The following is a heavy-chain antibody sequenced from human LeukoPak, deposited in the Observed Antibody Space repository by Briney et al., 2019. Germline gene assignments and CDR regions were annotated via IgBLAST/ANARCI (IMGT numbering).Heavy chain of an antibody. CDR1: GFTFCSYA. D-gene: IGHD3-10*01. CDR3: AKVRFGESDYFDY. CDR2: ISGSGGST. J-gene: IGHJ4*02. V-gene: IGHV3-23*01. Sequence: QSGGSLRLSXAASGFTFCSYAMSWVRQAPGKGLEWLSAISGSGGSTYYADSVKGRFTISRDNSKNTLYLQMNSLRAEDTAVYYCAKVRFGESDYFDYWGQGTLVTVSS.